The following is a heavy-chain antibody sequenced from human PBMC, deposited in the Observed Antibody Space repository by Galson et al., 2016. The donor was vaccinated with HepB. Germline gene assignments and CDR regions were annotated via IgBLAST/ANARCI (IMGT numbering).Heavy chain of an antibody. Sequence: SLRLSCAASGFTFRNYGMTWVRQTPGKGLEVVSSISRSGDSTGYADSVKGRFTISRDNSKNTQSLQMNSLTADDAAIYYCVQGSTAPAVWGKGTAVTVSS. CDR1: GFTFRNYG. CDR2: ISRSGDST. V-gene: IGHV3-23*01. D-gene: IGHD2-2*01. J-gene: IGHJ6*04. CDR3: VQGSTAPAV.